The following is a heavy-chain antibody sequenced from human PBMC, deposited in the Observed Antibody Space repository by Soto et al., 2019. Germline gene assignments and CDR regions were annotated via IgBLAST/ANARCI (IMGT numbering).Heavy chain of an antibody. V-gene: IGHV3-23*01. CDR1: GFTFSTYA. CDR2: ITGSGGST. CDR3: ANDRDGDYGGIDY. Sequence: EVQLLESGGGLVQPGGSLRLSCAASGFTFSTYAMIWVRQAPGKGLEWVSVITGSGGSTYYADSVKGRFTISRDTSKNTLFLQMNSLRAEDTAVYYCANDRDGDYGGIDYWGQGTMVTVSS. D-gene: IGHD4-17*01. J-gene: IGHJ4*02.